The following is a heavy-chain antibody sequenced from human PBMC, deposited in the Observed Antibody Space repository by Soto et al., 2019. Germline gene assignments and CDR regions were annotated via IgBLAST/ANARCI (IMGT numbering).Heavy chain of an antibody. J-gene: IGHJ6*02. Sequence: SETLSLTCTVSGGSISSSSYYWGWIRQPPGKGLEWIGSIYYSGSTYYNPSLKSRVTISVDTSKNQFSLKLSSVTAADTAVYYCARHEGGSGSYYNLYYYYGMDVWGQGTTVTVSS. CDR2: IYYSGST. V-gene: IGHV4-39*01. CDR3: ARHEGGSGSYYNLYYYYGMDV. D-gene: IGHD3-10*01. CDR1: GGSISSSSYY.